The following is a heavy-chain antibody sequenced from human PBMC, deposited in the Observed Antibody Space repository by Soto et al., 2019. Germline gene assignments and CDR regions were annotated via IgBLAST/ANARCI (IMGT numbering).Heavy chain of an antibody. Sequence: GGSLRXXXAXXGFXFSSYAMXWVXQAXXKGLEWVXXXSXSXXXXNYADSVKGRFTISRDNSKNTLLLQMNSLRAEDTAVYYCAKDRARGYCXSSGCYGDYYYYMDVWGKGTTVTVSS. V-gene: IGHV3-23*01. D-gene: IGHD2-2*01. J-gene: IGHJ6*03. CDR3: AKDRARGYCXSSGCYGDYYYYMDV. CDR2: XSXSXXXX. CDR1: GFXFSSYA.